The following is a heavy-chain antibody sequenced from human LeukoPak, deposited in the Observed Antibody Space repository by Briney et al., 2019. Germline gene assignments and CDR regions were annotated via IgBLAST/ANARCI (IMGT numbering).Heavy chain of an antibody. D-gene: IGHD1-7*01. V-gene: IGHV4-30-4*01. Sequence: SETLSLTCTVSGGSISSGDYYWSWIRQPPGKGLEWIGNIYYSGSTYYNPSLKSRVTISVDTSKNQFSLKLSSVTAADTAVYYCARSLADWNYRPREMDYWGQGTLVTVSS. CDR1: GGSISSGDYY. CDR2: IYYSGST. J-gene: IGHJ4*02. CDR3: ARSLADWNYRPREMDY.